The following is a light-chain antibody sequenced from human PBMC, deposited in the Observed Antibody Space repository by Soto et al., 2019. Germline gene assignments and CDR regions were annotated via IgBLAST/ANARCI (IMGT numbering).Light chain of an antibody. Sequence: QSALAQPASVSGSPGQSITISCTGTSSDVGGYNYVSWFQQHPGKAPKLKIYEVSNRPSGVSNRFSGSKSGYTASLTISELQAEDEADYYCTSFTSSNNYVFGTGTKVTVL. CDR2: EVS. CDR3: TSFTSSNNYV. J-gene: IGLJ1*01. CDR1: SSDVGGYNY. V-gene: IGLV2-14*03.